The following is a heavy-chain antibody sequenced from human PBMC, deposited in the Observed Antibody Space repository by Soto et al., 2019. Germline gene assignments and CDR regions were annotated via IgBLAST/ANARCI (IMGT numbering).Heavy chain of an antibody. CDR3: AGWPLGSYNAIQGMDA. J-gene: IGHJ6*02. V-gene: IGHV1-3*01. Sequence: QVQLVQSGAEVKKPGASVKVSCKASGYTFTSYAMHWVRQAPGQRLEWMGWINAGNGNTKYSQKFQGRVTITRDTSASTAYRVLSRLRSEDTAVYYCAGWPLGSYNAIQGMDAWGQGSTVTVSS. CDR1: GYTFTSYA. CDR2: INAGNGNT. D-gene: IGHD3-10*01.